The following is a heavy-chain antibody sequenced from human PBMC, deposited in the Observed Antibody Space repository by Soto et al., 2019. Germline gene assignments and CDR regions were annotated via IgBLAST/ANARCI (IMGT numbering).Heavy chain of an antibody. CDR2: ISPNGQGI. J-gene: IGHJ4*02. D-gene: IGHD4-4*01. Sequence: GGSLRLSCGVSGFTVTSNGVSWVRQAPGKGLEWVSAISPNGQGIWYADSVKGRFTISRDISRNTVFLQMDSLRAEDTAVYYCAKDRQSPRDSFHYWGQGTLVTVSS. CDR3: AKDRQSPRDSFHY. CDR1: GFTVTSNG. V-gene: IGHV3-23*01.